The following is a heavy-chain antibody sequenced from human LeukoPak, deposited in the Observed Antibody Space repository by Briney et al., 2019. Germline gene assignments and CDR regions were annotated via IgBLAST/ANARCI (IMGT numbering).Heavy chain of an antibody. CDR2: LSNSGST. D-gene: IGHD2-2*01. Sequence: SETLSLTCTVSGASISSYYWSWIRQPPGKGLEWIGYLSNSGSTNYNPSLKSRVTISVDTSKKQFSLKLISVTAADTAVYYCARAVPFDYWGQGTLVTVSS. CDR3: ARAVPFDY. V-gene: IGHV4-59*01. J-gene: IGHJ4*02. CDR1: GASISSYY.